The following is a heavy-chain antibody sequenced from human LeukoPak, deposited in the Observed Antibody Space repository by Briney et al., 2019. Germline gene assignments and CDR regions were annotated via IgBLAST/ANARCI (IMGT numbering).Heavy chain of an antibody. Sequence: KPSETLSLTCAVYGGSFSGYYWSWIRQPPGKGLEWIGEINHSGSTNNNPSLKSRVTISVDTSKNQFSLKLSSVTAADTAVYYCARGSGSLFDYWGQGTLVTVSS. D-gene: IGHD1-26*01. J-gene: IGHJ4*02. CDR1: GGSFSGYY. V-gene: IGHV4-34*01. CDR2: INHSGST. CDR3: ARGSGSLFDY.